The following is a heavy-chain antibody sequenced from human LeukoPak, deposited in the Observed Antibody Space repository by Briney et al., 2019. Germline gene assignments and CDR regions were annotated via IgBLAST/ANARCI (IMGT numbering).Heavy chain of an antibody. D-gene: IGHD2-2*02. Sequence: SETLSLTCAVYGGSFSGYYWSWIRQPPGKGLEWTGEINHSGSTNYNPSLKSRVTISVDTSKNQFSLKLSSVTAADTAVYYCASGRRDCSSTSCYKVGYYYYYYMDVWGKGTTVTVSS. CDR3: ASGRRDCSSTSCYKVGYYYYYYMDV. CDR1: GGSFSGYY. V-gene: IGHV4-34*01. J-gene: IGHJ6*03. CDR2: INHSGST.